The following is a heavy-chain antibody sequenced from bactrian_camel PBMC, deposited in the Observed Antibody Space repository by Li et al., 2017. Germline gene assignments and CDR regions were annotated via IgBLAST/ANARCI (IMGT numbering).Heavy chain of an antibody. V-gene: IGHV3S42*01. D-gene: IGHD6*01. CDR1: GYTYDSYC. J-gene: IGHJ6*01. CDR2: TDNHGART. CDR3: ATELNSCGGRWYRSGAFRY. Sequence: DVQLVESGGGSVQAGGSLTLSCTISGYTYDSYCMGWFRQTPGQEREGVANTDNHGARTRYTDSAKGRFTISQDNAKNTLYLQMNSLNPDDTALYYCATELNSCGGRWYRSGAFRYWGQGTQVTVS.